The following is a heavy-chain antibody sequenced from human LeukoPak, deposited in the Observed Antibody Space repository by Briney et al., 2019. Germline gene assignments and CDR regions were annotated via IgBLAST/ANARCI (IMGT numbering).Heavy chain of an antibody. D-gene: IGHD3-22*01. CDR3: ARDYYDSSGYQEDDY. Sequence: GGSLRLSCAASGFTFSSYSMNWVRQAPGKGLEWVSSISSSSSYIYYADSVKGRFTIYRDNAKNSLYLQMNSMRAEDTAVYYCARDYYDSSGYQEDDYWGQGTLVTVSS. V-gene: IGHV3-21*01. J-gene: IGHJ4*02. CDR1: GFTFSSYS. CDR2: ISSSSSYI.